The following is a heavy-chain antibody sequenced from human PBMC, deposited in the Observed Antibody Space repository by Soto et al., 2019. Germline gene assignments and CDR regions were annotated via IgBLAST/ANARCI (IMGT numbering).Heavy chain of an antibody. CDR2: INAGNGNT. CDR3: AKDHNSRGGVNDVFDM. CDR1: GYTFTSYA. D-gene: IGHD6-19*01. Sequence: ASVKVSCKASGYTFTSYAMHWVRQAPGQRLEWMGWINAGNGNTKYSQKFQGRVTITRDTSASTAYMELRSLRSDDTAVYYCAKDHNSRGGVNDVFDMGGKGKMFT. J-gene: IGHJ3*02. V-gene: IGHV1-3*01.